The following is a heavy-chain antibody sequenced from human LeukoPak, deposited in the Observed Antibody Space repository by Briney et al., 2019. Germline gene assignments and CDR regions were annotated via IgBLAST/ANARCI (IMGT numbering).Heavy chain of an antibody. CDR2: FDAEDGET. V-gene: IGHV1-24*01. D-gene: IGHD6-13*01. CDR1: GYTLTELS. Sequence: ASVKVSCKVSGYTLTELSMHWVRQAPGKGLEWMGGFDAEDGETIYAQKFQGRVTMTEDTSTDTAYMELSSLRSEDTAVYYCATDGQPHAPYSSTVYDMDVWGQGTTVTVS. CDR3: ATDGQPHAPYSSTVYDMDV. J-gene: IGHJ6*02.